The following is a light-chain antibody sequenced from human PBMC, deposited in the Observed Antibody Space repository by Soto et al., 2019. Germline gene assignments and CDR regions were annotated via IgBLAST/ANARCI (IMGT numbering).Light chain of an antibody. CDR3: QQYDNWPYT. CDR1: ESVSSN. V-gene: IGKV3-15*01. CDR2: GAS. Sequence: EIVMTQSPATLSVSPGERATLSCRASESVSSNLAWYQQKPGQAPRLLIHGASSRATGIPARFSGSGSGTEFTLTISSLQSEDFAVYFCQQYDNWPYTFGQGTKVDI. J-gene: IGKJ2*01.